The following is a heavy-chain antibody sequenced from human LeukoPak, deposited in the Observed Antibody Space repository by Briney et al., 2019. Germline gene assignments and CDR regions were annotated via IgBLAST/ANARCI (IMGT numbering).Heavy chain of an antibody. Sequence: GAPLQISSEASGSISTSYWIWCGRRLPPERLEWMGLIYPGYSDAKYSPSFQGRVTLSVDASISTAYLQLSGLRASDTAIYYCVRFALSSSLDHWGQGPLVTVSS. V-gene: IGHV5-51*01. D-gene: IGHD6-13*01. J-gene: IGHJ5*02. CDR3: VRFALSSSLDH. CDR1: GSISTSYW. CDR2: IYPGYSDA.